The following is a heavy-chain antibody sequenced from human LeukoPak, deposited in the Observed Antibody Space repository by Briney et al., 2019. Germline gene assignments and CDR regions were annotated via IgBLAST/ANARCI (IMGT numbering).Heavy chain of an antibody. CDR3: ARSSGYGYYFDY. CDR1: GFTFSSDA. Sequence: GGSLRLSCAASGFTFSSDAMHWVRQAPGKGLEYVSAISSNGGTTHYGNSVKGRFTISRDNSKNTLYLQMGSLRAEDMAMYFCARSSGYGYYFDYWGQGTLVTVSS. V-gene: IGHV3-64*01. CDR2: ISSNGGTT. D-gene: IGHD3-22*01. J-gene: IGHJ4*02.